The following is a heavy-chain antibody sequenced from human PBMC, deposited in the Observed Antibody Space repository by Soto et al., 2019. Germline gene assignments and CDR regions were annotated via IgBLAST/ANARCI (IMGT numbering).Heavy chain of an antibody. CDR1: GGSVSSGTYY. J-gene: IGHJ4*02. D-gene: IGHD3-10*01. CDR3: ARHRAGNYFDY. Sequence: SETLSLTCTVSGGSVSSGTYYWSWIRQPPGKGLEWIGYIYYSGSTNYDPSLKSRVTISVDTSKNQFSLKLSSVTAADTAVYYCARHRAGNYFDYWGQGTLVTVSS. CDR2: IYYSGST. V-gene: IGHV4-61*01.